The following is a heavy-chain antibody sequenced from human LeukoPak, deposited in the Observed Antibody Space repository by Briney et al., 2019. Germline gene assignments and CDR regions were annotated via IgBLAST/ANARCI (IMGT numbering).Heavy chain of an antibody. CDR2: ITWNGGAT. CDR3: AKEKRRLVDY. D-gene: IGHD6-25*01. Sequence: GGSLRLSCAASGFTFDDYIMHWVRQAPGKGLEWVSLITWNGGATFYADSVKGRFTISRDNSKNSLSLQMDSLRTEDTALYYCAKEKRRLVDYWGQGTLVTVSS. V-gene: IGHV3-43*01. CDR1: GFTFDDYI. J-gene: IGHJ4*02.